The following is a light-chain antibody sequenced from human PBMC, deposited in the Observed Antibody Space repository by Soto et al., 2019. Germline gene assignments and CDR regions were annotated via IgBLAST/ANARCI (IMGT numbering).Light chain of an antibody. CDR3: SSYTSTTTLV. J-gene: IGLJ1*01. CDR1: SSAVGGYKF. V-gene: IGLV2-14*01. Sequence: QSALTQPASVSGSPGQSITISCTETSSAVGGYKFVSWYHQHPGKAPKLVIYEVSKRPSGVSDRFSGSKSGNTASLAISGLQAEDEGEYYCSSYTSTTTLVFGTGTKLTVL. CDR2: EVS.